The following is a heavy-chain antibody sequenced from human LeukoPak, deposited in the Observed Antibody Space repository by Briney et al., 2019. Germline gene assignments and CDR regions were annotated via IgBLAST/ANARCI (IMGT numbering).Heavy chain of an antibody. CDR1: GGSISSGDYC. D-gene: IGHD3-10*01. V-gene: IGHV4-30-4*01. CDR3: ARAQNYYGSGSCYFFFDY. Sequence: SGSLSLTCTVSGGSISSGDYCWSWIRQPPGKGLEWIGYIYYSGSTYYNPSLKSRVTISVDTSKNQFSLKLSSVTPAAPAGNYSARAQNYYGSGSCYFFFDYWGQGTLVTVSS. J-gene: IGHJ4*02. CDR2: IYYSGST.